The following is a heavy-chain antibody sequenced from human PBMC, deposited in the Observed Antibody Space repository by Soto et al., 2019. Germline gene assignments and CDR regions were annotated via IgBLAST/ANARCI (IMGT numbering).Heavy chain of an antibody. CDR2: IYYSGST. CDR1: GGSISSGDYY. D-gene: IGHD6-13*01. V-gene: IGHV4-30-4*01. Sequence: PSETLSLTCTVSGGSISSGDYYWGWIRQPPGKGLEWIGYIYYSGSTYYNPSLKSRVTISVDTSKNQFSLKLSSVTAADTAVYYCASRGIAAAGVDYWGQGXLVTVYS. J-gene: IGHJ4*02. CDR3: ASRGIAAAGVDY.